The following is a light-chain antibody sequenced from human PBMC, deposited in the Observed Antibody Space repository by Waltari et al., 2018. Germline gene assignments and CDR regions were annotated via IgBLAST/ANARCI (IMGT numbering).Light chain of an antibody. V-gene: IGKV1-39*01. CDR2: VAS. Sequence: DIQMTQSPSSLSASVGDGVTITCRASQSISNYLHWYQQKPGKAPELLIYVASSLQSGGPSRFSGSRSGTDFTLTISSLQPEDFATYYCQQSYNIPPTFGGGTKVEIK. J-gene: IGKJ4*01. CDR1: QSISNY. CDR3: QQSYNIPPT.